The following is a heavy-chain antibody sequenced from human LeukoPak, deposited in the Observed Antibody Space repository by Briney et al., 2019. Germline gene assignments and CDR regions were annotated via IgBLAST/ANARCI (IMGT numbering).Heavy chain of an antibody. CDR2: VNTSSGGI. J-gene: IGHJ3*01. V-gene: IGHV1-2*06. CDR3: ARAQNYHDRSGYSDDTFDV. Sequence: ASVKVSFKASGYTFTVNYYHWMWLAPGPGMEWVGRVNTSSGGINYAQKFQGRVTMTRDTSINTAFVELRRLRSDDTATYYCARAQNYHDRSGYSDDTFDVWGHGTMITVSS. D-gene: IGHD3-22*01. CDR1: GYTFTVNY.